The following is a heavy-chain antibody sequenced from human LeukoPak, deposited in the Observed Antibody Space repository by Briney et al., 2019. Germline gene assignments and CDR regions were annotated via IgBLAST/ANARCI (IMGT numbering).Heavy chain of an antibody. Sequence: GGSLRLSCAASGFTFSSYWMHWVRQAPGKGLVWVSRINSDGSSTSYADSVKGRFTISRDNAKNTLYLQMNSLRAEDTAVYYCAREGFYGDYGYWGQGTLATVSS. J-gene: IGHJ4*02. CDR3: AREGFYGDYGY. D-gene: IGHD4-17*01. CDR1: GFTFSSYW. V-gene: IGHV3-74*01. CDR2: INSDGSST.